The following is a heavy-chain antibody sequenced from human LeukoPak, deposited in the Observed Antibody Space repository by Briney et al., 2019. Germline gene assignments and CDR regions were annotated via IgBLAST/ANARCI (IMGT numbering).Heavy chain of an antibody. CDR2: LNEDGGYT. Sequence: GGSLGLSCAASGFTFSIYAMSWVRQAPGKGLAWVSGLNEDGGYTYYADSVKGRFTTSRDNSENTLYLQMSSLRAEDTAIYYCVRDFSCSGGSCPLFDSWGQGTLVSVSS. CDR1: GFTFSIYA. V-gene: IGHV3-23*01. J-gene: IGHJ4*02. D-gene: IGHD2-15*01. CDR3: VRDFSCSGGSCPLFDS.